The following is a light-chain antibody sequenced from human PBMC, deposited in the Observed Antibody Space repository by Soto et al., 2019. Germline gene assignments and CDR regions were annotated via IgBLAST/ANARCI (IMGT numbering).Light chain of an antibody. V-gene: IGLV2-14*01. CDR1: SSDVGGYKY. J-gene: IGLJ2*01. Sequence: QSALTQPASVSGSPGQSITISCTGTSSDVGGYKYVSWYQQHPGKAPKLMIYDVSNRPSGVSNRFSGSKSGNAAFPTISGLQAEDEADYYCSSYTTSSTVFGGGTKLTVL. CDR3: SSYTTSSTV. CDR2: DVS.